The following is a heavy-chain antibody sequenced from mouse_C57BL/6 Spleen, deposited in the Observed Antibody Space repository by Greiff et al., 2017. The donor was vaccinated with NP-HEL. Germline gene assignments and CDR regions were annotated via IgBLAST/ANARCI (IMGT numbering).Heavy chain of an antibody. J-gene: IGHJ2*01. CDR1: GYTFTSYW. CDR2: IDPSDSYT. D-gene: IGHD1-1*01. V-gene: IGHV1-69*01. Sequence: VQLQQPGAELVMPGASVKLSCKASGYTFTSYWMHWVKQRPGQGLEWIGEIDPSDSYTNYNQKFKGKSTLTVDKSSSTAYMQLSSLTSEDSAVYYCARGDYYGSSYGFDYWGQGTTLTVSS. CDR3: ARGDYYGSSYGFDY.